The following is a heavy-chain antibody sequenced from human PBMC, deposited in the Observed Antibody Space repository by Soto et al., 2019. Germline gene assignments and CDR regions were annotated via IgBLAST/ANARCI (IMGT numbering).Heavy chain of an antibody. CDR2: IYWNDDK. D-gene: IGHD6-13*01. Sequence: QITLKESGPTLVKPTQTLTLTCTFSGFSLSTSGVGVGWIRQPPGKALEWLALIYWNDDKRYSPSLKSRLTITKDTSKNQLVLTMTNMDPVDTATYCCAHTRIEQQLVPTPPSWFDPWGQGTLVTVSS. V-gene: IGHV2-5*01. CDR3: AHTRIEQQLVPTPPSWFDP. CDR1: GFSLSTSGVG. J-gene: IGHJ5*02.